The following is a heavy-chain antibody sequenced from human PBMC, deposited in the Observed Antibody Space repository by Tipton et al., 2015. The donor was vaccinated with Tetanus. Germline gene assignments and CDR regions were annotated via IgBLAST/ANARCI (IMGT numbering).Heavy chain of an antibody. CDR1: GGSFSLYY. D-gene: IGHD1-1*01. V-gene: IGHV4-59*01. J-gene: IGHJ4*02. CDR2: IHDSGTT. Sequence: TLSLTCTVSGGSFSLYYWNWVRQPPGKALEWIGSIHDSGTTNYNPSLKSRLTMSVDTSNNLFSLKLTSVTAADTAVYYCARANNEFPKKGPFDSWGQGSLVIVSS. CDR3: ARANNEFPKKGPFDS.